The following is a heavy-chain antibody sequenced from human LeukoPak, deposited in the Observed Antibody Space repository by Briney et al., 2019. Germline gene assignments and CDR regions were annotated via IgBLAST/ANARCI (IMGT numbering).Heavy chain of an antibody. CDR2: IYTSGNT. D-gene: IGHD1-20*01. J-gene: IGHJ4*02. Sequence: SETLSLTCTVSGGSISSYYWSWIRQPAGKGLEWIGRIYTSGNTKYNPSLKSRVTMSVDTSKNQFSLRLSSVTAADTALYYCARDLIAGMTSNPEYYFDYWGQGTLVTVSS. CDR1: GGSISSYY. V-gene: IGHV4-4*07. CDR3: ARDLIAGMTSNPEYYFDY.